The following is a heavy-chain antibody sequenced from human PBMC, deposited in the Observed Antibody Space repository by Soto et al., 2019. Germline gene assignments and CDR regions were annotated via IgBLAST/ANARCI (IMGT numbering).Heavy chain of an antibody. D-gene: IGHD3-9*01. CDR3: ARGDATKIVVTTYYAMDV. CDR1: GGSLSNYG. V-gene: IGHV1-69*12. CDR2: IIPVFGTA. J-gene: IGHJ6*02. Sequence: QVQLVQSGAEVKKPGSSVKVSCKASGGSLSNYGISWVRQAPGQGLEWMGGIIPVFGTANYAQKFQGRVKITADESTSIVYMDVTSLRSEDTVVYYCARGDATKIVVTTYYAMDVWGQGTTVTVSS.